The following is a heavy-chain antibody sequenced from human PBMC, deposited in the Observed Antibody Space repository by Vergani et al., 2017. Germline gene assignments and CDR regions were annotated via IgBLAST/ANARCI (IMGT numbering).Heavy chain of an antibody. CDR2: INHSGST. J-gene: IGHJ6*03. D-gene: IGHD4-17*01. CDR3: ARGNGDYYYYYYMDV. Sequence: QVQLVESGGGLVKHGGSLRLSCAASGFTFSDYYMSWIRQAPGKGLEWIGEINHSGSTNYNPSLKRRVTISVDTSKNHFSLKLSSVTAADTAVYYCARGNGDYYYYYYMDVWGKGTTVTVSS. V-gene: IGHV4-34*09. CDR1: GFTFSDYY.